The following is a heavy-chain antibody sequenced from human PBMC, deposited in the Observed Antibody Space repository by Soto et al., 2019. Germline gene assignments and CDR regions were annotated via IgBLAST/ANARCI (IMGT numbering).Heavy chain of an antibody. CDR3: ARERHLNSPSDAFDP. Sequence: QVHLVQSGAEVKKPGASVKVSCMASGYNFIAQNIHWVRQAPVLGLEWMGKMNPNSGGSDYAQEFQGRVTVTRATSISTAYMELTSLKSDDAAVYYCARERHLNSPSDAFDPWGQATMVIVSS. CDR2: MNPNSGGS. J-gene: IGHJ3*01. D-gene: IGHD1-7*01. V-gene: IGHV1-2*02. CDR1: GYNFIAQN.